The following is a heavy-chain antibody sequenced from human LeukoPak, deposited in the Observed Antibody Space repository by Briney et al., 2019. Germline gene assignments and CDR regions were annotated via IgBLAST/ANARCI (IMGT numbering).Heavy chain of an antibody. D-gene: IGHD1-26*01. CDR3: ARDNSVGDTAWWFDP. CDR2: IYYSGST. CDR1: GGSISSYY. J-gene: IGHJ5*02. V-gene: IGHV4-59*01. Sequence: SETLSLTCTVSGGSISSYYWSWIRQPPGKGLEWIGYIYYSGSTNYNPSLKSRVTMSVDTSKNQFSLRLKSVTAADTAVYYCARDNSVGDTAWWFDPWGQGTLVTVSS.